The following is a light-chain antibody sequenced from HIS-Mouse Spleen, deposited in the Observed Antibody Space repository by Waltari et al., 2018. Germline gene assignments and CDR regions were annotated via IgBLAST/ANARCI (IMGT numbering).Light chain of an antibody. CDR1: ALPKKY. Sequence: SYELTQPPSVSVSPGQTARITCSGDALPKKYAYWYQQKSGQAPVLGIYEDSKRPSGMPGRFSGSSSGTMATLTISGAQVEDEADYYCYSTDSSGNHRVFGGGTKLTVL. J-gene: IGLJ2*01. CDR3: YSTDSSGNHRV. V-gene: IGLV3-10*01. CDR2: EDS.